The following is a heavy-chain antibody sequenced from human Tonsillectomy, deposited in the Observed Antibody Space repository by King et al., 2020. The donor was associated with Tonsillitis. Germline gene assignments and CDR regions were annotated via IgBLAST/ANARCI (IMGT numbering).Heavy chain of an antibody. J-gene: IGHJ4*02. V-gene: IGHV3-21*01. CDR3: ARDLDFWSGSREYFDY. CDR2: ISSSSSYI. Sequence: VQLVESGGGLVKPGGSLRLSCAASGFTFSSYSMNWVRQAPGKGLEWVSSISSSSSYIYYADSVKGRFTISRDNAKNSLYLQMSSLRAEDTAVYYCARDLDFWSGSREYFDYWGQGTLVTVSS. D-gene: IGHD3-3*01. CDR1: GFTFSSYS.